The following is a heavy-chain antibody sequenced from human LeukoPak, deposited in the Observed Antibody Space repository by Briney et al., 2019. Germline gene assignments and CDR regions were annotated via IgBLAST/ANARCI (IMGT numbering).Heavy chain of an antibody. Sequence: SETLSLTCTVSGGSISIYYWSWIRQPAGKGLEWIGRIYTSGSTNYNPSLKTRVTISIDTSKNQFSLKLTSVTAADTAIFYCASGYFVHTFDFWGQGTLGTVSS. CDR2: IYTSGST. D-gene: IGHD2-2*03. J-gene: IGHJ4*02. CDR3: ASGYFVHTFDF. V-gene: IGHV4-4*07. CDR1: GGSISIYY.